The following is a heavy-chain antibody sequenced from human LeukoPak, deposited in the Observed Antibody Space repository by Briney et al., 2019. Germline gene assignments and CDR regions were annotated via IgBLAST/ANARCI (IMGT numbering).Heavy chain of an antibody. D-gene: IGHD2-8*01. CDR3: ARDPPAVLIDTYG. J-gene: IGHJ4*02. V-gene: IGHV3-66*01. Sequence: PGGSLRLSCTASGFIVTNNYINWVRQAPGKGLEWVSLVYSGGSTYYADSVKGRFTISRDNSKSMVYLQMNSLRAEDTAMYYCARDPPAVLIDTYGWDQGTLVTVSS. CDR1: GFIVTNNY. CDR2: VYSGGST.